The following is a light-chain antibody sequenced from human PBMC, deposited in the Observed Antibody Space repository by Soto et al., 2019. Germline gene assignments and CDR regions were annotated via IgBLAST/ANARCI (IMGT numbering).Light chain of an antibody. CDR3: CADAGRSTYV. J-gene: IGLJ1*01. Sequence: QSALTQPASVSGSPGQSITISCTRTSSDVGSYNFVSWYQQHPGEVPKVMIYDVSKRPSGVSDRFSGSKSGNTASLTISGLQAEDEADYYCCADAGRSTYVFGTGTKLTVL. CDR2: DVS. V-gene: IGLV2-23*02. CDR1: SSDVGSYNF.